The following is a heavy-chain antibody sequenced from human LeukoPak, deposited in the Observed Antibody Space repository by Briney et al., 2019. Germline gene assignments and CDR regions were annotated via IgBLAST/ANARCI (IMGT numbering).Heavy chain of an antibody. Sequence: GGSLRLSCAASGFTVSSNYMSWVRQAPGKGLEWVSVIYSGGSTYYADSVKGRFTISRDNSKNTLYLQMNSLRAEDTAVYYCAKDTGIAAAGRSAEYFQHWGQGTLVTVSS. CDR1: GFTVSSNY. CDR2: IYSGGST. J-gene: IGHJ1*01. V-gene: IGHV3-53*01. CDR3: AKDTGIAAAGRSAEYFQH. D-gene: IGHD6-13*01.